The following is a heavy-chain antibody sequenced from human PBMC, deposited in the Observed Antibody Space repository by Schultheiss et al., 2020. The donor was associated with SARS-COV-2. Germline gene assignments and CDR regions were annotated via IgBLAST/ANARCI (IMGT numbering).Heavy chain of an antibody. CDR2: IWYDGSNK. V-gene: IGHV3-30*02. J-gene: IGHJ3*02. D-gene: IGHD3-3*01. Sequence: GESLKISCAASGFTFSSYGMHWVRQAPGKGLEWVAVIWYDGSNKYYADSVKGRFTISRDNSKNTLYLQMNSLRAEDTAVYYCAKDSGLRFLEWLSDAFDIWGQGTMVTVSS. CDR3: AKDSGLRFLEWLSDAFDI. CDR1: GFTFSSYG.